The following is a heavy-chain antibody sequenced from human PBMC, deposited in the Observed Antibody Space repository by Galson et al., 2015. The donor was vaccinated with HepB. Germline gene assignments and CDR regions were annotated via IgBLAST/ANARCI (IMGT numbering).Heavy chain of an antibody. CDR1: GYSFPSYW. V-gene: IGHV5-10-1*01. Sequence: QSGAEVTKPGESLRISCKASGYSFPSYWITWVRQMPGKGLEWMGRIEPSDSYTNYSPSFQGHVTISADKAISTAYLKWSSLKASDTAMYYCARPRDYASPRIDDWGQGILVTVSS. D-gene: IGHD4-17*01. CDR3: ARPRDYASPRIDD. CDR2: IEPSDSYT. J-gene: IGHJ4*02.